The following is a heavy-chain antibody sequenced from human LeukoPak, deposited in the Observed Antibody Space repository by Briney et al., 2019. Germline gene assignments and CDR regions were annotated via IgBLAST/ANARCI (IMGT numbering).Heavy chain of an antibody. Sequence: GGSLRLSCAASGFTFSSYGMHWVRQAPGKGLEWVAFIRYDGSHKYYADSVKGRFTISRENSKPTLYLQMNSLRAEDTAVYYCAKDPRWLQFTYFDYWGQGTLVTVSS. D-gene: IGHD5-24*01. CDR3: AKDPRWLQFTYFDY. CDR2: IRYDGSHK. V-gene: IGHV3-30*02. CDR1: GFTFSSYG. J-gene: IGHJ4*02.